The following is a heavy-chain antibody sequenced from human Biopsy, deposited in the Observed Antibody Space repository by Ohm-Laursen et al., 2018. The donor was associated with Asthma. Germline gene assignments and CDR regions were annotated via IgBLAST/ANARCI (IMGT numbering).Heavy chain of an antibody. CDR2: ILSDGGEP. V-gene: IGHV3-33*08. CDR1: GFSFSSYA. Sequence: SLRLSCAASGFSFSSYALHWVRQAPGKGLEWVAFILSDGGEPSYADSVKGRFSISRDNSKSTVYLQMNSLRAGDTAVYYCARDQGDSKFDYWGQGILVTVSS. D-gene: IGHD3-16*01. J-gene: IGHJ4*02. CDR3: ARDQGDSKFDY.